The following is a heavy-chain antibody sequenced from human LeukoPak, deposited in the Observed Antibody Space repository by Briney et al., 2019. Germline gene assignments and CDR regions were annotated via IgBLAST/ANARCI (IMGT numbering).Heavy chain of an antibody. CDR3: VREDLVLVPAGNSGLPEY. D-gene: IGHD2-2*01. CDR2: ISTTSSKI. J-gene: IGHJ4*02. V-gene: IGHV3-21*01. CDR1: GFTFSYFS. Sequence: DPGGSLRLSCAASGFTFSYFSMNWVRQAPGKGLEWVSFISTTSSKIYYADSVKGRFTISRDNAKNSLYLQMDSLRAEDTAVYYCVREDLVLVPAGNSGLPEYWGQGTLVTVSS.